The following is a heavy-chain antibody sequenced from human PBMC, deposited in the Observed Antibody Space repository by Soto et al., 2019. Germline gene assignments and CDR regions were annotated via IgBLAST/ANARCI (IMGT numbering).Heavy chain of an antibody. D-gene: IGHD3-3*01. CDR3: ARDAYYDFWSGYLQGTIYGMDV. V-gene: IGHV3-30-3*01. CDR1: GFTFSSYA. CDR2: ISYDGSNK. J-gene: IGHJ6*02. Sequence: QVQLVESGGGVVQPGRSLRLSCAASGFTFSSYAMHWVRQAPGKGLEWVAVISYDGSNKYYADSVKGRFTISRDNSKNTLYLQMNSLRAEDTAVYYCARDAYYDFWSGYLQGTIYGMDVWGQGTTVTVSS.